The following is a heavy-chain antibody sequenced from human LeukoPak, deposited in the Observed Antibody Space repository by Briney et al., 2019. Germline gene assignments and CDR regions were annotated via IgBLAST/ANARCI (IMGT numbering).Heavy chain of an antibody. V-gene: IGHV4-4*07. CDR1: GGSISSYY. D-gene: IGHD3-10*01. CDR2: IFGSGST. J-gene: IGHJ4*02. Sequence: SETLSLTCTVSGGSISSYYWSWIRQPAGEGLEWIGRIFGSGSTNYNPSLKSRLTMSVDTSKNQFSLKLTSVTAADTAVYYCARGSGSYPPLDYWGQGTIVTVFS. CDR3: ARGSGSYPPLDY.